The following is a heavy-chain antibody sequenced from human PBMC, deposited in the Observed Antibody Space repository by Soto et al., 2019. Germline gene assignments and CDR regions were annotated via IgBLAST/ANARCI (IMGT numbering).Heavy chain of an antibody. J-gene: IGHJ3*01. V-gene: IGHV3-23*01. CDR2: FSGPAIKT. CDR1: GFGISDYA. CDR3: AKRPHGFDV. Sequence: EVQLLESGGGLVQPGGSLRLSCVASGFGISDYAMNWVRQAPGKGLEWVSGFSGPAIKTYYADSVKGRFTISRDSSKNMLYLQMNSLRAEDTALYYCAKRPHGFDVWGQGTMVTVSS.